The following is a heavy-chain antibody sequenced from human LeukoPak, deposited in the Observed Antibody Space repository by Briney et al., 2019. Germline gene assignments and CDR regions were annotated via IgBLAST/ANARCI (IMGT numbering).Heavy chain of an antibody. D-gene: IGHD3-9*01. Sequence: GGSLRLSCAASGFTFSNAWMSWVRQAPGKGLEWVGRIKSKTDGGTTDYAAPVKGRFTISRDDSKNTLYLQMNSLKTEDTAVYYCTTPFVFQPYDILTGGPHDAFDIWGQGTMVTVSS. CDR2: IKSKTDGGTT. CDR3: TTPFVFQPYDILTGGPHDAFDI. J-gene: IGHJ3*02. CDR1: GFTFSNAW. V-gene: IGHV3-15*01.